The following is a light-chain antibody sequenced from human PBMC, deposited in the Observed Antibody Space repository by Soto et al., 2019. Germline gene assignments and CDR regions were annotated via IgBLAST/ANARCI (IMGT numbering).Light chain of an antibody. CDR2: HAS. Sequence: DIQMTQSPSTLSASVGDRVTITCRASQSISNWLAWYQQRPGKAPKLLIWHASSLESGVPSRFSGSGSGTEFALTISSLQPDDFATYYCQQYHSYLTFGGGTKVEI. CDR1: QSISNW. J-gene: IGKJ4*01. CDR3: QQYHSYLT. V-gene: IGKV1-5*01.